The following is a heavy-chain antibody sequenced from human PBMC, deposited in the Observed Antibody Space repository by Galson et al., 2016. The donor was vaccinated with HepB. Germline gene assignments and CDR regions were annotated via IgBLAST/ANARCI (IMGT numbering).Heavy chain of an antibody. Sequence: SETLSLTCGVSGGSINSTAWWSWVRQSPGRGLEWIGQIYHTGSTHYNPSLKSRVTISVDKSKNQFSLTLNSVTAADTAVYFCARLYIVEVPSEGFDPWGQGILVTVSS. CDR3: ARLYIVEVPSEGFDP. J-gene: IGHJ5*02. CDR1: GGSINSTAW. V-gene: IGHV4-4*02. CDR2: IYHTGST. D-gene: IGHD2-2*01.